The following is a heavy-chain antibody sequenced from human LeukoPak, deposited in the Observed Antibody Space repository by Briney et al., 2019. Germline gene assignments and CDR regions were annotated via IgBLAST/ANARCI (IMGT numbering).Heavy chain of an antibody. CDR2: ISGSGGST. CDR1: GFTFSSYA. J-gene: IGHJ3*02. V-gene: IGHV3-23*01. D-gene: IGHD5-12*01. CDR3: AKERQWVYSGYDRFDAFDI. Sequence: GGSLRLSCAASGFTFSSYAMSWVRQAPGKGLEWVSAISGSGGSTYYADSVKGRFTISRDNSKNTLYLQMNSLRAEDTAVYYCAKERQWVYSGYDRFDAFDIWGQGTMVTVSS.